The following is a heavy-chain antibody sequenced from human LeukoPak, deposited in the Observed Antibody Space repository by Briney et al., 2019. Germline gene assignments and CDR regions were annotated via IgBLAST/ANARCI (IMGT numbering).Heavy chain of an antibody. D-gene: IGHD2-2*01. CDR1: GYTFTSYY. CDR3: ARDCSSTSCYGNYFDY. J-gene: IGHJ4*02. Sequence: ASVKVSCKASGYTFTSYYMHWVRQAPGQGLEWMGIINPSGGSTSYAQKFQGRVTMTRDVSTSTVYMELSSLRSEDTAVYYCARDCSSTSCYGNYFDYWGQGTLVTVSS. CDR2: INPSGGST. V-gene: IGHV1-46*01.